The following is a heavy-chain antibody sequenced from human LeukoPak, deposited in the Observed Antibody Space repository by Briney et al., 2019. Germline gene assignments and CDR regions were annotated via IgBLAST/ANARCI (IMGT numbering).Heavy chain of an antibody. CDR2: IYYSRST. CDR3: ASGLEGAFDP. J-gene: IGHJ5*02. D-gene: IGHD3-16*01. CDR1: GRSISSSRYY. V-gene: IGHV4-39*01. Sequence: SETLSLTCSVPGRSISSSRYYRGWIRQPPGKGQEWTGSIYYSRSTYYKPSLNNRVTISVDTSKNQFSLKLSSVTAADAAVYYCASGLEGAFDPWGQGTLVTVSS.